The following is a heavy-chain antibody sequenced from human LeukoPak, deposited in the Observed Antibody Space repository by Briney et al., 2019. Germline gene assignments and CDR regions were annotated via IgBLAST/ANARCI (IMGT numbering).Heavy chain of an antibody. CDR3: ARGIYSYSTPFDY. V-gene: IGHV1-2*02. Sequence: GGSLRLSCAASGFTFSQYAMHWVRQAPGQGLEWMAWINHNSGATNYAQKFQGRVTMTRDRTISTVYMELSSLGSDDTAVYYCARGIYSYSTPFDYWGQGTLVTV. D-gene: IGHD2/OR15-2a*01. CDR2: INHNSGAT. J-gene: IGHJ4*02. CDR1: GFTFSQYA.